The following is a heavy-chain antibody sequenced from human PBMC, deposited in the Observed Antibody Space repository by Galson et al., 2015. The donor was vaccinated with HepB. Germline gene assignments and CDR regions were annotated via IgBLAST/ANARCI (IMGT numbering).Heavy chain of an antibody. CDR2: INPNSGGT. D-gene: IGHD3-22*01. J-gene: IGHJ6*03. CDR3: ARDRNYYDSSGYYYYYYYMDV. V-gene: IGHV1-2*06. CDR1: GYTFTGYY. Sequence: SVKVSCKASGYTFTGYYMHWVRQAPGQGLEWMGRINPNSGGTNYAQKFQGRVTMTRDTSISTAYMELSRLRSDDTAVYYCARDRNYYDSSGYYYYYYYMDVWGKGTTVTVSS.